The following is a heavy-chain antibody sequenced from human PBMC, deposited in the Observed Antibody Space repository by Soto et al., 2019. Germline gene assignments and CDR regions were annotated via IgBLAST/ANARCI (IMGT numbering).Heavy chain of an antibody. CDR1: GFTSSNYW. CDR2: IKQDGSEK. Sequence: EVQVVESGGGLVQPGGSLRLSCVASGFTSSNYWMNWVRQAPGKGMEWVANIKQDGSEKNYVDSVKGRFTISRDNAKNSLYRQMNSLRAEDTAVYYCAGSTSSWGVWGKGTTVTVSS. J-gene: IGHJ6*04. V-gene: IGHV3-7*01. CDR3: AGSTSSWGV. D-gene: IGHD6-13*01.